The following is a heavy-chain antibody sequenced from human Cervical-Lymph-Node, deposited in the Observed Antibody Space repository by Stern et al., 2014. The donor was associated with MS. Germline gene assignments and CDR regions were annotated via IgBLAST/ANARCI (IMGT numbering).Heavy chain of an antibody. CDR1: FNFRRYW. CDR3: ARGVVSVSTLGDYYYGMDV. CDR2: INSDGSR. Sequence: EVQLVASGGGLVQPGGSLRLSCAGFNFRRYWMHWVRQAPGKGLVWVACINSDGSRRYADSVKGRFTISRDNAKNTMYLQMSSLRVEDTAVYYCARGVVSVSTLGDYYYGMDVWGQGTTVTVSS. D-gene: IGHD2-2*01. V-gene: IGHV3-74*02. J-gene: IGHJ6*01.